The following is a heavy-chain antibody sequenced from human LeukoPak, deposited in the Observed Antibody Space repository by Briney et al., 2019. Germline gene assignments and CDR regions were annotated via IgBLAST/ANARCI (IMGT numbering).Heavy chain of an antibody. D-gene: IGHD3-10*01. V-gene: IGHV4-59*01. CDR2: IYHSGST. Sequence: SETLSLTCTVSGGSISSYYWSWIRQPPGKGLEWTGYIYHSGSTNCNPSLKSRVTISVDTSKSQFSLELSSVTAADTAVYYCARAVLSYFYGSGSTPGFDYWGQGTLVTVSS. J-gene: IGHJ4*02. CDR1: GGSISSYY. CDR3: ARAVLSYFYGSGSTPGFDY.